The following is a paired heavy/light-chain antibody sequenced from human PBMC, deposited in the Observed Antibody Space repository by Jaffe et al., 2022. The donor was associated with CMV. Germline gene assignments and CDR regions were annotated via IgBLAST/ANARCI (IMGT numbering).Heavy chain of an antibody. V-gene: IGHV5-51*01. CDR1: GYSFTTYW. Sequence: EMQLVQSGAEVKKPGESLKISCKSFGYSFTTYWIGWVRQMPGKGLEWMGIIYPGDSDARYSPSFQGQVTMSADKSISTAYLQWSSLKASDTAMYYCARLYGDGVDYYMDVWGKGTAVSVSS. J-gene: IGHJ6*03. D-gene: IGHD4-17*01. CDR3: ARLYGDGVDYYMDV. CDR2: IYPGDSDA.
Light chain of an antibody. CDR3: DSRDSSTNLLGV. CDR1: SLRSYS. V-gene: IGLV3-19*01. CDR2: GKN. Sequence: SSGLTQDPAVSVALGQTVRITCQGDSLRSYSASWYQQKPGQAPILVINGKNNRPSGIPDRFSGSSSGNTASLTITGAQAEDEADYYCDSRDSSTNLLGVFGGGTKLTVL. J-gene: IGLJ3*02.